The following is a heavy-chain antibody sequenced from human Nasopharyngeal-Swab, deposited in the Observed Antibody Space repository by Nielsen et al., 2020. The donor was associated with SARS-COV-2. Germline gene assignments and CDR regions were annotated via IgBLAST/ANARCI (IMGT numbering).Heavy chain of an antibody. J-gene: IGHJ5*02. CDR2: IYYSGST. CDR3: ARGIRTGVTIFGVAPNWFDP. V-gene: IGHV4-31*03. Sequence: LRLSCTVSGGSISSYYRSWIRQHPGKGLEWIGYIYYSGSTYYNPSLKSRVTISVDTSQNQFSLKLSSVTAADTAVYYCARGIRTGVTIFGVAPNWFDPWGQGTLVTVSS. D-gene: IGHD3-3*01. CDR1: GGSISSYY.